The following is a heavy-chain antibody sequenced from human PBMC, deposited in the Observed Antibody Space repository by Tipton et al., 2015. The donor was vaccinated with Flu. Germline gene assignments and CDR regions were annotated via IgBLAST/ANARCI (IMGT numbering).Heavy chain of an antibody. CDR3: AKDLGFGLVDDPFISGMDV. Sequence: SLRLSCAASGFTFDDYTMHWVRQAPGKGLEWVSSINWVSSAMDYADSVRGRFTISRDNAKSTLYLQMNSLRPEDTAVYFCAKDLGFGLVDDPFISGMDVWGQGTRVTVSS. D-gene: IGHD3-10*01. CDR1: GFTFDDYT. V-gene: IGHV3-9*01. CDR2: INWVSSAM. J-gene: IGHJ6*02.